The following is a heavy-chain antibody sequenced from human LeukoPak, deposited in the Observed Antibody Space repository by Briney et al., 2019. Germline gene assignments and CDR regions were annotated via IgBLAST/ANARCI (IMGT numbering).Heavy chain of an antibody. Sequence: SETLSLTCTVSGGSISSSSYYWGWIRQPPGKGLEWIGSIYYSGSTYYNPSLKSRVTISVDTSKNQFSLKLSSVTAADTAVYYCARHWRIAVASNWFDPWGQGTLVTVSS. CDR3: ARHWRIAVASNWFDP. V-gene: IGHV4-39*01. CDR1: GGSISSSSYY. J-gene: IGHJ5*02. CDR2: IYYSGST. D-gene: IGHD6-19*01.